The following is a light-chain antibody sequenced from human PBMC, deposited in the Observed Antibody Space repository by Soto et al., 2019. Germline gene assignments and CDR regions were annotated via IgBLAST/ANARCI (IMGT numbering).Light chain of an antibody. CDR1: TSDVGGFNY. CDR3: SSYTSRSAPYV. J-gene: IGLJ1*01. CDR2: EVS. Sequence: QSVLTQPASVSGTPGQSITISCTGTTSDVGGFNYVSWYQQLPGTAPKLIIYEVSTRPPGVSTRFSGSKSGNTASLTISGLQTEDEADYFCSSYTSRSAPYVFGTGTKLTVL. V-gene: IGLV2-14*01.